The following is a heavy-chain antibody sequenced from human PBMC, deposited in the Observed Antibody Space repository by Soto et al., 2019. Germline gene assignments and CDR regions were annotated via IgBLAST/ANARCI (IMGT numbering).Heavy chain of an antibody. CDR3: GLKGYDSIGPGRWFDP. D-gene: IGHD3-22*01. Sequence: SVKVSCKASGGTFSSYAISWVRQAPGQGLEWMGGIIPIFGTANYAQKFQGRVTITADESTSTAYMELSSLRSEDTAVYYCGLKGYDSIGPGRWFDPWGQGTLVTVSS. CDR1: GGTFSSYA. J-gene: IGHJ5*02. V-gene: IGHV1-69*13. CDR2: IIPIFGTA.